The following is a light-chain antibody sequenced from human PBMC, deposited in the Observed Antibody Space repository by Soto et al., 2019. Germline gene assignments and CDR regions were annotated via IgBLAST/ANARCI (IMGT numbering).Light chain of an antibody. Sequence: EIVLTQSPGTLSLSPGEGAALSCRTSQSISSSYLAWYQQKPGQAPRLLIYAASSRATGIPDRFSGSASGTDFTLTISRLEPEDFAVYYCQLYGGSHMFSFGQGTKLEIK. J-gene: IGKJ2*01. CDR3: QLYGGSHMFS. CDR2: AAS. V-gene: IGKV3-20*01. CDR1: QSISSSY.